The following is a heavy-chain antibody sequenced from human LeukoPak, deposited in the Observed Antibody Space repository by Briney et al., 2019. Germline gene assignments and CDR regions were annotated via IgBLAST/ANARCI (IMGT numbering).Heavy chain of an antibody. J-gene: IGHJ5*02. CDR3: ASPGGCSGGSCYSLGGWFDP. CDR2: INHSGST. V-gene: IGHV4-39*07. Sequence: SETLSLTCTVSGGSISSSSYYWGWIRQPPGKGLEWIGEINHSGSTNYNPSLKSRVTISVDTSKNQFSLKLSSVTAADTAVYYCASPGGCSGGSCYSLGGWFDPWGQGTLVTVSS. CDR1: GGSISSSSYY. D-gene: IGHD2-15*01.